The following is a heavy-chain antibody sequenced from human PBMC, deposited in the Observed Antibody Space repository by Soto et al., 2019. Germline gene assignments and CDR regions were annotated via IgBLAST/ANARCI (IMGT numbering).Heavy chain of an antibody. D-gene: IGHD2-15*01. V-gene: IGHV1-46*01. CDR2: INPSGGST. CDR1: GYTFTSYY. J-gene: IGHJ6*02. CDR3: ARDRVVVVVAAPLDYYYYYGMDV. Sequence: ASVKVSCKASGYTFTSYYMHWVRQAPGQGLEWMGIINPSGGSTSYAQKFQGRVTMTRDTSTSTVYMELSSLRSEDTAVYYCARDRVVVVVAAPLDYYYYYGMDVWGQGTTVTVSS.